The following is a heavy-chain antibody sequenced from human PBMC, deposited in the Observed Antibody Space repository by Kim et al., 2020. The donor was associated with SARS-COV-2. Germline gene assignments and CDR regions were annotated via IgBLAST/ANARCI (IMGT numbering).Heavy chain of an antibody. Sequence: SETLSLTCTVSGGSISSSSYYWGWIRQPPGKGLEWIGSIYYSGSTYYNPSLKSRVTISVDTSKNQFSLKLSSVTAADTAVYYCARGETNARRPPGAFDIWGQGTMVTVSS. V-gene: IGHV4-39*07. CDR3: ARGETNARRPPGAFDI. CDR2: IYYSGST. CDR1: GGSISSSSYY. D-gene: IGHD2-8*01. J-gene: IGHJ3*02.